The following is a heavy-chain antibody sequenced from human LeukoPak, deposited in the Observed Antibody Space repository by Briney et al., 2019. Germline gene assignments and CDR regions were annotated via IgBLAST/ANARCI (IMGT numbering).Heavy chain of an antibody. CDR1: GFTFSSYA. V-gene: IGHV3-23*01. Sequence: GGSLRPSCAASGFTFSSYAMSWVRQAPGKGLEWVSAISGSGGSTYYADSVKGRFTISRDNSKNTLYLQMNSLRAEDTAVYYCAAGMYSSGWYSFDYWGQGTLVTVSS. CDR3: AAGMYSSGWYSFDY. D-gene: IGHD6-19*01. J-gene: IGHJ4*02. CDR2: ISGSGGST.